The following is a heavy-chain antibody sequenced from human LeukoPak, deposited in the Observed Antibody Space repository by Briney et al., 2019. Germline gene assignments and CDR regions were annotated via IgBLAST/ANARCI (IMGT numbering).Heavy chain of an antibody. CDR1: GGTFSSYA. CDR3: ASSLVSQYYYYGMDV. D-gene: IGHD6-13*01. Sequence: SVKVSCKASGGTFSSYAISWVRQAPGQGLEWMGGIIPIFGTANYAQKFQSRVTITADESTSTAYMELSSLRSEDTAVYYCASSLVSQYYYYGMDVWGQGTTVTVSS. J-gene: IGHJ6*02. V-gene: IGHV1-69*01. CDR2: IIPIFGTA.